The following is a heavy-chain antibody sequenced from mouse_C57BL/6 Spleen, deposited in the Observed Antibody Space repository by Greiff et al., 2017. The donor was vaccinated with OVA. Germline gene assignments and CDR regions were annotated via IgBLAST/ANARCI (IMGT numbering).Heavy chain of an antibody. D-gene: IGHD1-1*01. CDR2: IIYDGSN. J-gene: IGHJ3*01. Sequence: EVQLQQSGPGLVKPSQSLSLTCSVSGYSITSGYYWNWIRQFPGNKLEWMGYIIYDGSNNYNPSLKNRISITRDTSKNQFILKLNSVTTEDTATYYCAREGLYNYGSKEKAWFAYWGQGTLVTVSA. CDR3: AREGLYNYGSKEKAWFAY. CDR1: GYSITSGYY. V-gene: IGHV3-6*01.